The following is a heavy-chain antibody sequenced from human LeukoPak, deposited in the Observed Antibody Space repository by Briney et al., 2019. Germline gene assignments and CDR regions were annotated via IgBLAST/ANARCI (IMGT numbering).Heavy chain of an antibody. CDR2: IYYSGST. CDR3: ARAHFDWYERWFDP. Sequence: SQALSLTCTVSGGSISSGGYYWSWIRQHPGKGLEWIGYIYYSGSTYYNPSLKSRVTISVYTSKNQFSLKLSSVTAADTAVYYCARAHFDWYERWFDPWGQGTLVTVSS. J-gene: IGHJ5*02. D-gene: IGHD3-9*01. CDR1: GGSISSGGYY. V-gene: IGHV4-31*03.